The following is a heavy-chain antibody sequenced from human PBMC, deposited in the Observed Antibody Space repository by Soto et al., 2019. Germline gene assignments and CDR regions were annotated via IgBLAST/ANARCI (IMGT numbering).Heavy chain of an antibody. V-gene: IGHV3-30*03. D-gene: IGHD4-17*01. CDR1: GFTFNNYG. J-gene: IGHJ4*02. CDR3: ARRYGGTLDY. Sequence: PGGSLRLSCVGSGFTFNNYGMHWVRQAPGKGLEWVAVISYEGRYTSSGDSVKGRFTISRDNSKNTVYLQMKLSSVTAADTAVYYCARRYGGTLDYWGQGTLVTVSS. CDR2: ISYEGRYT.